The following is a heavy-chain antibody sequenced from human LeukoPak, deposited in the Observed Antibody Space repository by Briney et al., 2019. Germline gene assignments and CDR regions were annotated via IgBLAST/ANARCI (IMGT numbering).Heavy chain of an antibody. CDR3: ATSARTYLGSSLDY. Sequence: GGSLRLSCAASGFTFSTYWMHWVRQDPGKGLVWVSRISSDASITSYADPVKGRFTISRDNAKNTLYLQMNSLRAEDTALYYCATSARTYLGSSLDYWVQGTLVTVSS. V-gene: IGHV3-74*01. CDR1: GFTFSTYW. D-gene: IGHD2-15*01. J-gene: IGHJ4*02. CDR2: ISSDASIT.